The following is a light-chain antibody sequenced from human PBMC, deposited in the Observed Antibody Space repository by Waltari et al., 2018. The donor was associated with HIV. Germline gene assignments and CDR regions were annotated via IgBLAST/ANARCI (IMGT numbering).Light chain of an antibody. CDR1: QSVSTS. CDR2: GTS. J-gene: IGKJ1*01. CDR3: QQYKNGWT. V-gene: IGKV3-15*01. Sequence: EVVMAQYPATLSVSPGERAILSCRASQSVSTSLAWYQQKPGKAPRLLIFGTSTRATGVSARFSGSGSGTYFSLTISSLQSEDLAVYYCQQYKNGWTFGQGTKVDIK.